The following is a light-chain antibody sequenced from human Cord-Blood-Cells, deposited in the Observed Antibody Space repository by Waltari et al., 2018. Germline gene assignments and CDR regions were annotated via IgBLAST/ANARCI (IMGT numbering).Light chain of an antibody. CDR1: QSISSY. CDR2: AAS. Sequence: IQMTPSPSSLSASVGERVTITCRASQSISSYLNWYQQKPGKAPKLLIYAASSLQSGVPSRFSGSGSGTDFTLTISSLQPEDFATYYCQQSYSTPPTFGGGTKVEIK. CDR3: QQSYSTPPT. J-gene: IGKJ4*01. V-gene: IGKV1-39*01.